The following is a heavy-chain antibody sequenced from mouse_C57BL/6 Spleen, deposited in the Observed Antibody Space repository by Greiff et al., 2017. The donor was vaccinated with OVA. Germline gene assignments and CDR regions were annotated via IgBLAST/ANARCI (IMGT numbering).Heavy chain of an antibody. CDR2: ISYDGSN. Sequence: ESGPGLVNPSQSLSLTCSVTGYSITSGYYWNWIRQFPGNKLEWMGYISYDGSNNYNPSLKNRISITRDTSKNQFFLKLNSVTTEDTATYYCARGYYLVGSAMDYWGQGTSVTVSS. CDR3: ARGYYLVGSAMDY. V-gene: IGHV3-6*01. CDR1: GYSITSGYY. D-gene: IGHD1-1*01. J-gene: IGHJ4*01.